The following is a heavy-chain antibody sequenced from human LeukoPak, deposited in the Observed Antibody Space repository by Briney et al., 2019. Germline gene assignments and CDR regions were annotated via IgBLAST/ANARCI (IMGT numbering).Heavy chain of an antibody. Sequence: SETLSLTCAVYGGSFSGYYWSWIRQPPGKGLEWIGEINHSGSTNYNPSLRSRVTISVDTSKNQFSLKLSSVTAADTAVYYCARLKGGGSSGWYWFDPWGQGTLVTVSS. CDR2: INHSGST. V-gene: IGHV4-34*01. J-gene: IGHJ5*02. D-gene: IGHD6-19*01. CDR1: GGSFSGYY. CDR3: ARLKGGGSSGWYWFDP.